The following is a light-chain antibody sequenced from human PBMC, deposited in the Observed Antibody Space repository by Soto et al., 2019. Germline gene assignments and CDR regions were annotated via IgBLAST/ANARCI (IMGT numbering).Light chain of an antibody. V-gene: IGKV1-39*01. CDR2: AAS. CDR3: QQSFSTPQT. CDR1: QSIVNY. J-gene: IGKJ1*01. Sequence: GDRVTITCRASQSIVNYLNWYQQTPGKAPKLLISAASSLQTGVPSRFSGSGSVTDSTLTISSLQPEDSATYYCQQSFSTPQTFAQGTKVDIK.